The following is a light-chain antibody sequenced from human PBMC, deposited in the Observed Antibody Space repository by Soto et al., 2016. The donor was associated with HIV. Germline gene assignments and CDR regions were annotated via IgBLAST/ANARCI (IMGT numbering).Light chain of an antibody. CDR3: QQYHSYPCT. CDR2: KAS. J-gene: IGKJ2*02. CDR1: QSISGF. Sequence: DIQMTQSPYTLSASVGDRVTFTCRASQSISGFLAWYQQKPGKAPKLLIFKASSLQFGAPSRFSGSASGTDFTLTINSLEPDDVGTYFCQQYHSYPCTFGQGTKAADQ. V-gene: IGKV1-5*03.